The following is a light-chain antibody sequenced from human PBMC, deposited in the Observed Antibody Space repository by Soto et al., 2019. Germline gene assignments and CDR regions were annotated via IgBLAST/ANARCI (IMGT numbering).Light chain of an antibody. CDR3: QQRSNWTPT. J-gene: IGKJ4*01. CDR1: QSVSSY. V-gene: IGKV3-11*01. CDR2: DAS. Sequence: EIFLTQSPATLSLSPGERATLSCWASQSVSSYLAWYQQKPGQAPRLLIYDASNRATGIPARLSGSGYGTDLTITISSIENEDFAVYLCQQRSNWTPTFGGGTKVDIK.